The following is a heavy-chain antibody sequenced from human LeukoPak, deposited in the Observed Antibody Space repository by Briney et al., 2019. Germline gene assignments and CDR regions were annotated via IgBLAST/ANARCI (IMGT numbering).Heavy chain of an antibody. D-gene: IGHD1-26*01. CDR3: ARGGYSGTYYFDY. Sequence: PGGSLRLSCVASRLTFSTSVFYWLRQSPGKGLEWVAVVWYDGSNIHYVDSVKGRFTISRDNSKSTLYLQMNSLTAEDTAVYYCARGGYSGTYYFDYWGQGTLVTVSS. J-gene: IGHJ4*02. CDR2: VWYDGSNI. V-gene: IGHV3-33*08. CDR1: RLTFSTSV.